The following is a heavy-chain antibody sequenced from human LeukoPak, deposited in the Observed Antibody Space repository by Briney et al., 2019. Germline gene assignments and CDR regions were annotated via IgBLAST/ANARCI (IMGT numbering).Heavy chain of an antibody. Sequence: PSETLSLTCAVYGGSFSGYYWSWIRQPPGKGLEWIGEINHSGSTNYNPSLKSRVTISVDTSKNQFSLKLSSVPAADTAVYYCARENYDFWSGYSHFDYWGQGTLVTVSS. CDR2: INHSGST. D-gene: IGHD3-3*01. CDR1: GGSFSGYY. V-gene: IGHV4-34*01. CDR3: ARENYDFWSGYSHFDY. J-gene: IGHJ4*02.